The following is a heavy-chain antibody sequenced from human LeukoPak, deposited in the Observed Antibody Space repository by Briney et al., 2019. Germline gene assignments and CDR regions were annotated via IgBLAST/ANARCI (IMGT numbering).Heavy chain of an antibody. CDR2: IYYSGST. CDR1: GGPISSSRYQ. CDR3: ARIKATVTSFKFDY. J-gene: IGHJ4*02. Sequence: SETLYLTCTASGGPISSSRYQWGRIPHPPGKTLGWSGSIYYSGSTYYNPSLKGRVTISVDTSKSQFSLKLSSVTAADTAVYYCARIKATVTSFKFDYWGQGTLVTVSS. V-gene: IGHV4-39*01. D-gene: IGHD4-17*01.